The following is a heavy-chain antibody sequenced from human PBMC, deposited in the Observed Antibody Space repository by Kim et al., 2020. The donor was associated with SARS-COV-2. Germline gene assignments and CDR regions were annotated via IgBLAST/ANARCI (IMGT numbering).Heavy chain of an antibody. V-gene: IGHV4-4*07. Sequence: PSLKSRVTRSVETSKNQFSLQLTSMTAADTAIYYCAREGYFDGGSFFFDSWGQGTLVTVSS. CDR3: AREGYFDGGSFFFDS. D-gene: IGHD2-15*01. J-gene: IGHJ4*02.